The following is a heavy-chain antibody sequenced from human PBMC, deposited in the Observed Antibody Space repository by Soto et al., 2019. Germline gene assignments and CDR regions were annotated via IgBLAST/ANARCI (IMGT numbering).Heavy chain of an antibody. CDR1: GYSFTNYC. V-gene: IGHV5-51*01. J-gene: IGHJ6*02. D-gene: IGHD1-1*01. CDR2: IYPGDSDT. CDR3: ARLGFTGTHPYYGMDV. Sequence: GESLKISCKGSGYSFTNYCIGWVRQMPGKGLEWMGIIYPGDSDTRYSPSFQGQVTISADKCISTAYLQWSSLKASDTAMYYCARLGFTGTHPYYGMDVWGQGTTVTVSS.